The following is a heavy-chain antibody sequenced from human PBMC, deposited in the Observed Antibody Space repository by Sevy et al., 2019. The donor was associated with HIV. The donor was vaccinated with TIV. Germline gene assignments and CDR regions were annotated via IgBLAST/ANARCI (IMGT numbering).Heavy chain of an antibody. CDR3: AREGCTKPHDY. CDR2: FSFGCGEI. J-gene: IGHJ4*02. CDR1: GFTFSKYS. Sequence: GGSLRLSCAASGFTFSKYSMSWVRQPPGKGLEWVSTFSFGCGEINYADSVKGRFNISRDNSKCSVYLQMKNLRPEETALYYWAREGCTKPHDYWGQGTLVTVSS. V-gene: IGHV3-23*01. D-gene: IGHD2-8*01.